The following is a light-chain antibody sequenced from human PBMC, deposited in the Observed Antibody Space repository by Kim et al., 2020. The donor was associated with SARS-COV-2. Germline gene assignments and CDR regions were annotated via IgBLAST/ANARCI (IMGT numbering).Light chain of an antibody. V-gene: IGKV3-20*01. CDR2: GVS. J-gene: IGKJ2*01. Sequence: EIVLTQSPGTLSLSPGESATLSCRASQSRNNNYLAWYQQKPGQAPRLLIYGVSNRATAIPDSFSGSGSGTDFTLNINSLEPEDIVVYYCQYYGRLLYTFGPGTKLEIK. CDR1: QSRNNNY. CDR3: QYYGRLLYT.